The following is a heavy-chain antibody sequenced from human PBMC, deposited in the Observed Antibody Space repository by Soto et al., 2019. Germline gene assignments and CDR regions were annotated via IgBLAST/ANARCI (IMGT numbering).Heavy chain of an antibody. Sequence: TLSLTCSVSGGSINSSSYFWGWVRHPPGKGLEWIGSIYYSGSTYYNPSLRSRVTISVDTSKNQFSLKLSSVTAADTAVFYCARHYSSGSRNWFDPWGQGTLVTVSS. CDR2: IYYSGST. D-gene: IGHD6-19*01. J-gene: IGHJ5*02. V-gene: IGHV4-39*01. CDR1: GGSINSSSYF. CDR3: ARHYSSGSRNWFDP.